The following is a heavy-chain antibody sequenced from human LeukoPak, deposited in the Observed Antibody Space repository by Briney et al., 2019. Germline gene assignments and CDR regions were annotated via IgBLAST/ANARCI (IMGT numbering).Heavy chain of an antibody. Sequence: GGSLRLSFDASGFTFSSYGMHWVRQAPGKGLEWVAFIRYDGSNKYYADSVKGRFTISRDNSKNTLYLQMNSLRAEDTAVYYCAKDVPRYCSGGSCSTIDYWGQGTLVTVSS. CDR3: AKDVPRYCSGGSCSTIDY. V-gene: IGHV3-30*02. CDR1: GFTFSSYG. J-gene: IGHJ4*02. D-gene: IGHD2-15*01. CDR2: IRYDGSNK.